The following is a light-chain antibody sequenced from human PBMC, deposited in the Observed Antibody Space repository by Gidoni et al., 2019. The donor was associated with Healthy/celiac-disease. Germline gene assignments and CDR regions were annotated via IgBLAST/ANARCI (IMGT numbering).Light chain of an antibody. V-gene: IGKV3-20*01. J-gene: IGKJ1*01. CDR3: QQSTA. CDR2: GAS. Sequence: EIVLTQSPGTLSLSPGERATLSCRASQSVSSSYLAWYQQKPGQAPRLLIYGASSRATGIPDRFSGSGSGTDFTLTISRLEPEDFAVYYCQQSTAFXXXTKVEIK. CDR1: QSVSSSY.